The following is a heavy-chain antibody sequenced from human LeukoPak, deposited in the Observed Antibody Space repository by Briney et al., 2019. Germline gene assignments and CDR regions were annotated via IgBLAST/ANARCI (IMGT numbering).Heavy chain of an antibody. CDR2: TSGNGAKT. Sequence: GGSLRLSCAASGFTFSSYALSWVRQTPGKGLEWVSATSGNGAKTYYADSVKGRFTISRDNPKNTLHLQMNSLSAEDTAVYYCARDRAYAFDIWGQGTMVTVSS. CDR3: ARDRAYAFDI. J-gene: IGHJ3*02. CDR1: GFTFSSYA. V-gene: IGHV3-23*01.